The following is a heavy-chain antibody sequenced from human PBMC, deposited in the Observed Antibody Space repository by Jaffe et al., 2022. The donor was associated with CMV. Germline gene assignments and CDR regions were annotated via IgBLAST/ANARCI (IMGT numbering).Heavy chain of an antibody. D-gene: IGHD4-17*01. CDR2: INPSGGST. Sequence: QVQLVQSGAEVKKPGASVKVSCKASGYTFTSYYMHWVRQAPGQGLEWMGIINPSGGSTSYAQKFQGRVTMTRDTSTSTVYMELSSLRSEDTAVYYCARDLSQSTNDYGDYSYYYYGMDVWGQGTTVTVSS. J-gene: IGHJ6*02. CDR1: GYTFTSYY. CDR3: ARDLSQSTNDYGDYSYYYYGMDV. V-gene: IGHV1-46*01.